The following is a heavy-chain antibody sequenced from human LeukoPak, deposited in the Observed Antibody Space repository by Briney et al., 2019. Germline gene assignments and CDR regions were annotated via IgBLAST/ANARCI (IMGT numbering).Heavy chain of an antibody. CDR1: GGSFSGYY. CDR2: INHSGST. D-gene: IGHD1-20*01. Sequence: PSETLSLTCAVYGGSFSGYYWSWIRQPPGKGLEWIGEINHSGSTNYNPSLKSRVTISVDTSKNQFFLKLSSVTAADTAVYYCARGYRFIGSNWNRAGGKFDYWGQGTLVTVSS. J-gene: IGHJ4*02. CDR3: ARGYRFIGSNWNRAGGKFDY. V-gene: IGHV4-34*01.